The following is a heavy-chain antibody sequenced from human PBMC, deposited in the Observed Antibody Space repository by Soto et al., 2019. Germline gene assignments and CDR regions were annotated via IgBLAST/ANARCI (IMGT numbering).Heavy chain of an antibody. V-gene: IGHV3-11*06. J-gene: IGHJ4*02. CDR2: ISSSSSYT. CDR1: GFTFSDYY. CDR3: ARDPHYDILTGPDY. D-gene: IGHD3-9*01. Sequence: GGSLRLSCAASGFTFSDYYMSWIRQAPGKGLEWVSYISSSSSYTNYADSVKGRFTISRDNAKNSLYLQMNSLRAEDTAVYYCARDPHYDILTGPDYWGQGTLVTVSS.